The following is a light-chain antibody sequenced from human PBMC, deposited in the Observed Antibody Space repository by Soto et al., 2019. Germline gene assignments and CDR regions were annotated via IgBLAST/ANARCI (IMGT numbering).Light chain of an antibody. J-gene: IGKJ2*01. CDR1: QSVDSS. CDR2: DAS. V-gene: IGKV3-11*01. CDR3: QQRGA. Sequence: EVVLTQSPATLSLSPGERATLSCRASQSVDSSLAWYQQKLGQAPRLLIYDASDRATGIPGRFSGSGSGTDFTRTSSSLEPEDFAVYYCQQRGAFGQGTKVEIK.